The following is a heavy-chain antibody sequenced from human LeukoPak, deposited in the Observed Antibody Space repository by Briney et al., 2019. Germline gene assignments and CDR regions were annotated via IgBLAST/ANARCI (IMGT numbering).Heavy chain of an antibody. CDR3: ARQSRGTTARLFDY. J-gene: IGHJ4*02. CDR2: ISYSVST. V-gene: IGHV4-59*08. CDR1: GDSISSYY. Sequence: SETLSLTCTVSGDSISSYYWSWIRQPPGKGLEWIGYISYSVSTNYNPSLESRVTISGDTSKSQFSLKLSSVTAADTAFYYCARQSRGTTARLFDYWGQGTLVTVPS. D-gene: IGHD1-1*01.